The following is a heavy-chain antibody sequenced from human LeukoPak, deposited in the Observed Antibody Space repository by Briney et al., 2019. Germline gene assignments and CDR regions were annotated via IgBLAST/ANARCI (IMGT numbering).Heavy chain of an antibody. CDR2: ISGSGGST. CDR3: GRRPVNGVTAYWYFDL. Sequence: GGSLRLSCAASGFSFSSYAMSWVRQAPGRGLEWVSPISGSGGSTHYADSVKGRFSISRDNSKLTLYLQLNSLRADDTAVYYCGRRPVNGVTAYWYFDLWGRGTLVTVSS. CDR1: GFSFSSYA. J-gene: IGHJ2*01. V-gene: IGHV3-23*01. D-gene: IGHD2-21*02.